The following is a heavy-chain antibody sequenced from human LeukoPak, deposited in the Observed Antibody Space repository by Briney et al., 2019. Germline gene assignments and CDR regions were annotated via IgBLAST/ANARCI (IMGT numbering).Heavy chain of an antibody. CDR2: INPNSGGT. CDR1: GYTFTGYY. V-gene: IGHV1-2*02. Sequence: GASVKVSCKASGYTFTGYYMHWVRQAPGQGLEWMGWINPNSGGTNYAQKFQGRVTMTRDTSISTAYMELSRLRSDDTAVYYCARVANSGSYYSYYYYYYMDVWGKGTTVTVSS. J-gene: IGHJ6*03. D-gene: IGHD1-26*01. CDR3: ARVANSGSYYSYYYYYYMDV.